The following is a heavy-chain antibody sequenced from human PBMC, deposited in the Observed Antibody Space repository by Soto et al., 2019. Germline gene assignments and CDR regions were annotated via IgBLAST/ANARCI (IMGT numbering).Heavy chain of an antibody. J-gene: IGHJ6*02. Sequence: EVQLVESGGGLVQPGGSLRLSCAASEFTFDKYYMTWVRQAPGKGPEWVANIKPDGSEQYCVDSVKGRFTISRDNANNSLYLQMNSLRAEDTAVYFCARGNWNYYYGFDVWGQGTTVTVSS. CDR3: ARGNWNYYYGFDV. CDR1: EFTFDKYY. D-gene: IGHD1-20*01. V-gene: IGHV3-7*01. CDR2: IKPDGSEQ.